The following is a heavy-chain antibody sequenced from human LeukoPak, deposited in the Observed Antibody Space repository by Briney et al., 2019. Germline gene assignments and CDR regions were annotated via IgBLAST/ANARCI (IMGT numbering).Heavy chain of an antibody. Sequence: GGSLRLSCAASGFTFSSYAMSWVRQAPGKGLEWVSAISGSGGSTYYADSVKGRFTISRDNSKNTLYLQMNSLSAEDTAVYYCARGSWFGELLPFDYWGQGTLVTVSS. V-gene: IGHV3-23*01. CDR1: GFTFSSYA. CDR3: ARGSWFGELLPFDY. D-gene: IGHD3-10*01. CDR2: ISGSGGST. J-gene: IGHJ4*02.